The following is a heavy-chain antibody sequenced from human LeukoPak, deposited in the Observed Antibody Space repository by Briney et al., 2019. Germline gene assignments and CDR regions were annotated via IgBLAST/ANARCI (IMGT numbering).Heavy chain of an antibody. J-gene: IGHJ4*02. Sequence: GSLRLSCAASGFSFSSYSMNWVRQAPGKGLEWVSSISSGSTYIYYADSVKGRFTISRDNAKNSLYLQVSTLRAEDTAVYYCAREISSSTSFDYWGQGTLVTVFS. CDR3: AREISSSTSFDY. CDR2: ISSGSTYI. V-gene: IGHV3-21*01. D-gene: IGHD2-2*01. CDR1: GFSFSSYS.